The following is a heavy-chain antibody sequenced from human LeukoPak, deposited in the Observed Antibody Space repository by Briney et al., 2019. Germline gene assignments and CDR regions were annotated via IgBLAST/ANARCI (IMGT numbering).Heavy chain of an antibody. CDR2: IHTSGNT. D-gene: IGHD6-6*01. CDR1: GGSISTYY. J-gene: IGHJ4*02. V-gene: IGHV4-4*07. CDR3: AREGSMTARPFVSIDY. Sequence: PSETLSLTCTVSGGSISTYYWSWIRQPAGKGLEWIGRIHTSGNTDYNPSLKSQVTMSVDTSKNQFSLKLSSVTAADTAVYYCAREGSMTARPFVSIDYWGQGTLVTISS.